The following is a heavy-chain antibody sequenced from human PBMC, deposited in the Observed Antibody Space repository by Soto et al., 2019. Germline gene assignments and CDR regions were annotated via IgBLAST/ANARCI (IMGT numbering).Heavy chain of an antibody. Sequence: PGGSLRLSCAASGFTFSSYAMHWVRQAPGKGLEWVAVISYDGSNKYYADSVKGRFTISRDNSKNTLYLQMNSLRAEDTAVYYCAREGGSYYRTLDSWGQGTLVTVSS. CDR3: AREGGSYYRTLDS. D-gene: IGHD1-26*01. CDR2: ISYDGSNK. V-gene: IGHV3-30-3*01. CDR1: GFTFSSYA. J-gene: IGHJ5*01.